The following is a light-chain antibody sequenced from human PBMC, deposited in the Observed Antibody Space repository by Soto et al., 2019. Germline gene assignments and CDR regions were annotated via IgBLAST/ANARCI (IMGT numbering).Light chain of an antibody. Sequence: DIQLTQSPSTLSASVGDRATITCRASQSISSWLAWYQQKPGKAPKLLVYKASSLESGVPSRFSGSGSRTEFTLTLSTLQPDDFATYYCQQYEAYPLTFGGWTKVEI. CDR2: KAS. CDR3: QQYEAYPLT. CDR1: QSISSW. J-gene: IGKJ4*01. V-gene: IGKV1-5*03.